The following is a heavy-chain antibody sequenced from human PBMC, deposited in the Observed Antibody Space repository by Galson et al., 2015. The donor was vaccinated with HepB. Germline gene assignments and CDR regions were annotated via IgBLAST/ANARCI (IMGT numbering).Heavy chain of an antibody. CDR2: INHSGST. V-gene: IGHV4-34*01. D-gene: IGHD3-22*01. Sequence: LSLTCAVYGGSFSGYYWSWIRQPPGKGLEWIGEINHSGSTNYNPSLKSRVTISVDTSKNQFSLKLSSVTAADTAVYYCARARITMIVVVKGWFDPWGQGTLVTVSS. CDR3: ARARITMIVVVKGWFDP. J-gene: IGHJ5*02. CDR1: GGSFSGYY.